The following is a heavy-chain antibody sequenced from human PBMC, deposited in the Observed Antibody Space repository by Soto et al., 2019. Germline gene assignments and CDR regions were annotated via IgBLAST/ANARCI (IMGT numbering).Heavy chain of an antibody. J-gene: IGHJ4*02. Sequence: QVQLVQSGAEVKKPGSSVKVSCKASGDTFSGYSISWVRQAPGQGLEWMGGIIPLFGTTNYAQRFQGRVTITADKSTSTAYMELSSLKSEDTAIYYCARDLGSGYDPGDYWGQGTQVTVSS. V-gene: IGHV1-69*14. D-gene: IGHD5-12*01. CDR1: GDTFSGYS. CDR3: ARDLGSGYDPGDY. CDR2: IIPLFGTT.